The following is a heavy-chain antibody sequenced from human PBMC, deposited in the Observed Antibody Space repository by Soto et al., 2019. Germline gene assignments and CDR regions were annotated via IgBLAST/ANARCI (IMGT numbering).Heavy chain of an antibody. Sequence: QVQLVECRGGVVQPGRSLRLSCAASGFTFSRYGMHWVRQAPGKGLEWVAVISYDGSNRYYADSVKGRLTSSRDSSKNTRYLHMNSRRAEDTAVYYFAKDVEWLRPTFQGYGMDVWGQRTTVTVSS. J-gene: IGHJ6*02. CDR1: GFTFSRYG. CDR3: AKDVEWLRPTFQGYGMDV. D-gene: IGHD5-12*01. CDR2: ISYDGSNR. V-gene: IGHV3-30*18.